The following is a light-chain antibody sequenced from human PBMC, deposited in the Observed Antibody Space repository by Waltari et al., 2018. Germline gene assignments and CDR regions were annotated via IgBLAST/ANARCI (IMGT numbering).Light chain of an antibody. CDR1: QDITIF. Sequence: IRMTQSPSSLSASVGDTVTITCQASQDITIFLNWYQQKPGKAPNLLIYDASKLERGVPSRISGSGSGTVFTFTIGDLQPEDVATYFCQQYDNLPLTFGGGT. V-gene: IGKV1-33*01. J-gene: IGKJ4*01. CDR3: QQYDNLPLT. CDR2: DAS.